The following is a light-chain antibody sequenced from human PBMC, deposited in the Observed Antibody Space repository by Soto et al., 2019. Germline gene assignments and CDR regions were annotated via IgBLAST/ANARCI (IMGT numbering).Light chain of an antibody. CDR1: QSISSN. Sequence: EIVMTQSPATLSVSPGERVTLSCRASQSISSNLAWYQQKPGQAPRLLIYAASIRATGIPARFSGSGSGTAFTLSISSLQSEDFALYFCQQFNTWPLITFGQGTRLEI. CDR2: AAS. J-gene: IGKJ5*01. V-gene: IGKV3-15*01. CDR3: QQFNTWPLIT.